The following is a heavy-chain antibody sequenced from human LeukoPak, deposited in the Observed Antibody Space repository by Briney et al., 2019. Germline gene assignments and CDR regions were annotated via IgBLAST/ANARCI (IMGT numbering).Heavy chain of an antibody. V-gene: IGHV3-30-3*01. D-gene: IGHD3-22*01. CDR3: ARDQTYYDSSGYAEYFQH. CDR2: ISYDGSNK. Sequence: PGRSLRLSCAASGFTFSSYAMHWVRQAPGKGLEWVAVISYDGSNKYYADSVKGRFTISRDNSKNTLYLQMNSLRAEDTAVYYCARDQTYYDSSGYAEYFQHWGQGTLVTVSS. J-gene: IGHJ1*01. CDR1: GFTFSSYA.